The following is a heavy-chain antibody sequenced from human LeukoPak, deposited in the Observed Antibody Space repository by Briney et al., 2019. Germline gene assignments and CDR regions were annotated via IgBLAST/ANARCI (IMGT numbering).Heavy chain of an antibody. J-gene: IGHJ6*03. V-gene: IGHV3-48*01. D-gene: IGHD1-14*01. CDR2: IGYRSSPI. Sequence: GGSLRLSCTASGFTPSTYSMNWVRQAPGKGLEWVSYIGYRSSPIHYADSVKGRFTISRDNAKNSLYLQMNSLRAEDTAVYYCARDIGEPEYYYYMDVWGKGTTVTVSS. CDR1: GFTPSTYS. CDR3: ARDIGEPEYYYYMDV.